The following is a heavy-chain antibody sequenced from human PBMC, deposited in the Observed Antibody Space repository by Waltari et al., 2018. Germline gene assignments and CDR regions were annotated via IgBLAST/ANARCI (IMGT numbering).Heavy chain of an antibody. Sequence: DVQLVESGGGLVQPGGSLGLSCTVSEFSFSTYWMTWVRQAPERGLEWVANINYDGSEKNYVDSVKGRFTISRDNGRNSVYFQMNSLRAEDTAVYYCATYRWLGYWGQGTLVTVSS. CDR1: EFSFSTYW. V-gene: IGHV3-7*03. CDR3: ATYRWLGY. J-gene: IGHJ4*02. CDR2: INYDGSEK. D-gene: IGHD3-10*01.